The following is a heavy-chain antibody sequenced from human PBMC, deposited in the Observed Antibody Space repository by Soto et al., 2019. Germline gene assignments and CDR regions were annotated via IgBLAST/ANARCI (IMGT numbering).Heavy chain of an antibody. CDR1: GGSVSSGSYY. CDR3: ASWGANVLRFLEWSMTRNYYYGMDV. CDR2: IYYSGST. Sequence: SETLSLTCTVSGGSVSSGSYYWSWIRQPPGKGLEWIGYIYYSGSTNYNPSLKSRVTISVDTSKNQFSLKLSSVTAADTAVYYCASWGANVLRFLEWSMTRNYYYGMDVWGQGTTVTVSS. J-gene: IGHJ6*02. V-gene: IGHV4-61*01. D-gene: IGHD3-3*01.